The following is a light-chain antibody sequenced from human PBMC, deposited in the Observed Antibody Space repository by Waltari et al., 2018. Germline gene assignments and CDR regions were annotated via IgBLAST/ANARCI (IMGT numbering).Light chain of an antibody. CDR3: QQHDNSPPYS. Sequence: DIQMTQSPSSLSASVGDRVTITCRASQDISNWLAWYQQKPGKAPKLLIYRTSTLETGVPSRFSGSGSGTKLTLTISSLQPEDIATYYCQQHDNSPPYSFGQGTKVEIK. J-gene: IGKJ2*03. CDR1: QDISNW. CDR2: RTS. V-gene: IGKV1-33*01.